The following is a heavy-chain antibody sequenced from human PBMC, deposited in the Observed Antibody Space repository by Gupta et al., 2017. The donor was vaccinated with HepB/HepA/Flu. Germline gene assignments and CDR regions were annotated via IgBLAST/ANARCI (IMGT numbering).Heavy chain of an antibody. J-gene: IGHJ4*02. CDR2: ISGSCGST. CDR3: AKDLGYTAMVGGTFDY. Sequence: EVHLLESGGGVVQPVGSLRLSCAASRVTFTSYAMSWVRHAPGKGLEWVSAISGSCGSTYCADSVKGRFTISRDNSKNTLYLQMNSLRAEDTAVYYCAKDLGYTAMVGGTFDYWGQGTLVTVSS. D-gene: IGHD5-18*01. V-gene: IGHV3-23*01. CDR1: RVTFTSYA.